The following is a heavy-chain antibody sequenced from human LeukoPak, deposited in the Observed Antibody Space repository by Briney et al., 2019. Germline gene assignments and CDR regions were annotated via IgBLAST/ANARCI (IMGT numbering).Heavy chain of an antibody. Sequence: GGSLRLSCAASGFTFSNHNMSWVRQAPGKGLEWVANIKQDGSEKYYVDSVKGRFTISRDNAKNSLYLQMNSLRAEDTAVYYCAREYSSGWIDYWGQGTLVTVSS. V-gene: IGHV3-7*01. J-gene: IGHJ4*02. D-gene: IGHD6-19*01. CDR3: AREYSSGWIDY. CDR2: IKQDGSEK. CDR1: GFTFSNHN.